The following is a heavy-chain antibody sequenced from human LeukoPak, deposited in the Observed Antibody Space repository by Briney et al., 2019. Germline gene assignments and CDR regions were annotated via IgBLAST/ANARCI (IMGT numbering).Heavy chain of an antibody. CDR3: AKLPTVVVIGSSPEYYFDY. D-gene: IGHD3-22*01. V-gene: IGHV3-11*01. Sequence: PGGSLRLSCAASGFTFSDYYMSWIRQAPGKGLEWVSYISSSGSTIYYADSVKGRFTISRDNSKNTLYLQMNSLRAEDTAVYYCAKLPTVVVIGSSPEYYFDYWGQGTLVTVSS. CDR1: GFTFSDYY. J-gene: IGHJ4*02. CDR2: ISSSGSTI.